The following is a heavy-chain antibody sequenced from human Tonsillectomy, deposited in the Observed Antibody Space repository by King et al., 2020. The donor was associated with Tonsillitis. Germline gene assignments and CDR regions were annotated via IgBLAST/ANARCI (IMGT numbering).Heavy chain of an antibody. J-gene: IGHJ4*02. CDR2: ISGIDGST. CDR1: GFTFSNYA. Sequence: VQLVESGGGLVQPGGSLRLSCAVSGFTFSNYAMNWVRQAPGKGLEWVSFISGIDGSTHYADSVKGRFTISRDNSKNTLFLQMNSLRPEDTAVYYCAKDPTDSPPDYWGQGPLVTVSS. CDR3: AKDPTDSPPDY. D-gene: IGHD4-17*01. V-gene: IGHV3-23*04.